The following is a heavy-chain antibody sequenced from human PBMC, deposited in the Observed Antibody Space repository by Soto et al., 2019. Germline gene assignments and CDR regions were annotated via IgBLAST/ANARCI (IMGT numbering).Heavy chain of an antibody. CDR1: GYSFTSYG. V-gene: IGHV1-18*01. CDR3: GRSRTDSYAMDV. J-gene: IGHJ6*02. D-gene: IGHD2-8*02. CDR2: ISPYNGRT. Sequence: GASVKVSCKASGYSFTSYGIAWGRQVPGQGPEWMGWISPYNGRTNYAQIVKGRVAMTTEISTNTVYLELRSLRSDDTAMYYRGRSRTDSYAMDVWGQGTKVTVSS.